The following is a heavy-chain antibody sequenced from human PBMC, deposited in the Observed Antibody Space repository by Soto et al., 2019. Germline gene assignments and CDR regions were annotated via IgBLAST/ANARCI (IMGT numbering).Heavy chain of an antibody. CDR1: GFTFSTYW. Sequence: EVQLVESGGGLVQPGGSLRLSCAASGFTFSTYWMHWIRQVPGKGLEWVSRINSDASHTYYADSVKGRFTISRDNAKNTLHLEINSLRAEDTAVYYFVRDGRCITTGCYGNWFDPWGQGTLVTVSS. V-gene: IGHV3-74*01. CDR3: VRDGRCITTGCYGNWFDP. D-gene: IGHD2-2*01. J-gene: IGHJ5*02. CDR2: INSDASHT.